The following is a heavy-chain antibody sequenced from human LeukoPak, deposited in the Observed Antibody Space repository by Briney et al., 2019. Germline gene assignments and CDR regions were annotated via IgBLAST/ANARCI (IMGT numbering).Heavy chain of an antibody. J-gene: IGHJ4*02. D-gene: IGHD6-19*01. Sequence: GGSLRLSCAASGFTFSSYAMNWVRRAPGKGLEWVSSISRTRGYIWYSDSVKGRFTIYRDNAKSSLYLQMNSLRAEDTAVYYCATYTMETSLGYSSGWNYFDFWGQGTLVTVSS. V-gene: IGHV3-21*01. CDR2: ISRTRGYI. CDR3: ATYTMETSLGYSSGWNYFDF. CDR1: GFTFSSYA.